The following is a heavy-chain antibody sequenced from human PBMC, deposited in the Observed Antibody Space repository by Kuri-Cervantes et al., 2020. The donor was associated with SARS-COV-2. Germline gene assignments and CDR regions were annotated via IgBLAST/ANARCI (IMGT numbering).Heavy chain of an antibody. J-gene: IGHJ2*01. D-gene: IGHD6-19*01. V-gene: IGHV3-53*01. Sequence: GESLKISCAASGFIVSTNYMSWVRQAPGKGLEWVSIIYSGGTTYYADSVKGRFTTSRDNSKNTVNLQMNSLRGEDTALYYCARAGYSTGWFPDWYFDLWGRGTLVTVSS. CDR2: IYSGGTT. CDR3: ARAGYSTGWFPDWYFDL. CDR1: GFIVSTNY.